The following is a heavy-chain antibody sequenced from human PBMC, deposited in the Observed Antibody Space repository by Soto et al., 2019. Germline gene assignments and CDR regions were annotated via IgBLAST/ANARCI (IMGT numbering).Heavy chain of an antibody. V-gene: IGHV3-9*01. CDR2: INWISGSI. J-gene: IGHJ1*01. CDR1: GFTFDDYA. Sequence: QPGGSLRLSCAASGFTFDDYAMHWVRQVPGKGLEWVSGINWISGSIGYGDSVKGRFAISRDNAKNSLHLQMNSLSAEDTAFYYCVKDESINWYSGQLLHWGQGALVTVSA. D-gene: IGHD6-13*01. CDR3: VKDESINWYSGQLLH.